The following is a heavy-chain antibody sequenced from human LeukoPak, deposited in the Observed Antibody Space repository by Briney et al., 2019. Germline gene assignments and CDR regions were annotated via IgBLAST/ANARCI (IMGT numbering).Heavy chain of an antibody. J-gene: IGHJ3*02. D-gene: IGHD1-26*01. V-gene: IGHV4-34*01. CDR3: ARERGSYAGDAFDI. CDR2: INHSGST. CDR1: GGSFSGYY. Sequence: SETLSLTCAVYGGSFSGYYWSWIRQPPGKGLEWIGEINHSGSTNYNPSLKSRVTISVDTSKNQFSLKLSSVTAADTAVYYCARERGSYAGDAFDIWGQGTMVTVSS.